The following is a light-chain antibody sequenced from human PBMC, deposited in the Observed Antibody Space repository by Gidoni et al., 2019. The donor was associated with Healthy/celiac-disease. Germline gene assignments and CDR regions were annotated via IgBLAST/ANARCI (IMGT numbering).Light chain of an antibody. J-gene: IGKJ2*01. CDR3: QQYYSTPQT. V-gene: IGKV4-1*01. Sequence: DIVMTKSPDSLSVSLGERATINCKSSQSVLYNSNNKTYLAWYQQKPGQPPKLLIYWASTRESGVPDRFSGSGSGTDFTLTISSLQAEDVAVYYCQQYYSTPQTFGQGTKLEIK. CDR2: WAS. CDR1: QSVLYNSNNKTY.